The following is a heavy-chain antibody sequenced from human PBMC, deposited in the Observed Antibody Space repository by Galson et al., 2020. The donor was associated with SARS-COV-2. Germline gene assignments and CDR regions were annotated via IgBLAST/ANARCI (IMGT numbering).Heavy chain of an antibody. J-gene: IGHJ4*02. CDR3: ARQPLWELLPCFDY. V-gene: IGHV3-30*04. Sequence: GESLKISCAASGFTFSSYAMHLVRQAPGKGLEWVAVISYDGSNKYYADSVKGRFTISRDNSKNTLYLQMNSLRVEDTAVYYCARQPLWELLPCFDYWGQGTLVTVSS. D-gene: IGHD1-26*01. CDR1: GFTFSSYA. CDR2: ISYDGSNK.